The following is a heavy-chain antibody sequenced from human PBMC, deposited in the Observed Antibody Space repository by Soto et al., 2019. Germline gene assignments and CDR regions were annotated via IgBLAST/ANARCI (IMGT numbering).Heavy chain of an antibody. Sequence: QLQLQESGPGLVQPSETLSLTCTVSGGSISSSSYYWGWIRQPPGKGLEWIGTINYSGSTYYNPALKRRATISVDTPKNQYSLKVSSVTAADTAVYYREGGITGTVRGYYFDNWGQGTLVTVAS. CDR2: INYSGST. J-gene: IGHJ4*02. V-gene: IGHV4-39*01. D-gene: IGHD1-20*01. CDR3: EGGITGTVRGYYFDN. CDR1: GGSISSSSYY.